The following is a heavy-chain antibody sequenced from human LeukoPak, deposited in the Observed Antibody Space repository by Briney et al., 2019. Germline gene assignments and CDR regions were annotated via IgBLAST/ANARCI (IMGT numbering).Heavy chain of an antibody. CDR3: ARGPPRPSGYLLN. CDR2: INHSGST. J-gene: IGHJ4*02. D-gene: IGHD3-22*01. V-gene: IGHV4-34*01. CDR1: GGSFSGYY. Sequence: SETLSLTCAVYGGSFSGYYWSWIRQPPGKGLEWIGEINHSGSTNYNPSLKSRVTISVDTSKNQFSLKLSSVTAADTAVYYCARGPPRPSGYLLNWGQGTLVTVSS.